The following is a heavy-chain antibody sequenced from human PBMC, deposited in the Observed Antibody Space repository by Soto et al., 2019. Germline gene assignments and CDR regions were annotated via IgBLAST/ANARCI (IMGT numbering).Heavy chain of an antibody. CDR3: ARDQSVSGPTPFHY. Sequence: EVQLVESGGGLVQPGWSLRLSCAASGFTFTRSWRHWVRQAPGKGLEWVSRVNTDGTDTPYADSVKGRFTISRDKAKNTIYLQMTSLTAEEADMSYCARDQSVSGPTPFHYWSQCALVTVSS. CDR2: VNTDGTDT. D-gene: IGHD6-19*01. CDR1: GFTFTRSW. V-gene: IGHV3-74*01. J-gene: IGHJ4*02.